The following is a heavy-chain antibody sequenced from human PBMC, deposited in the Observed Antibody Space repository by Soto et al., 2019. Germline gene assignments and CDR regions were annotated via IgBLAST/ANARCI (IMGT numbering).Heavy chain of an antibody. CDR2: IYYSGST. J-gene: IGHJ3*02. CDR1: GGSISSSSYY. D-gene: IGHD6-19*01. V-gene: IGHV4-39*01. CDR3: ARSTGIAVAGTGGAFDI. Sequence: SETLSLTCTVSGGSISSSSYYWGWIRQPPGKGLEWIGSIYYSGSTYYNPSLKSRVTISVDTSKNQFSLKRSSVTAADTAVYYCARSTGIAVAGTGGAFDIWGQGTMVTVSS.